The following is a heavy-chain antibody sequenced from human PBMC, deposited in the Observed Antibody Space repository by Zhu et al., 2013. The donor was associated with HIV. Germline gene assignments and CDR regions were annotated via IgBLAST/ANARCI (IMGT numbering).Heavy chain of an antibody. D-gene: IGHD1-26*01. Sequence: QAQLIQSGGEVRKPGASVKVSCKASGYTFSNYYIHWVRQAPGQGLEWMGIINPSGGATTYAQKFQGRVIMTRDTSTSTVYMELSSLRSEDTAVYYCARRKQGGTPYFFDYWGQGTLVTVSS. CDR1: GYTFSNYY. CDR2: INPSGGAT. J-gene: IGHJ4*02. V-gene: IGHV1-46*01. CDR3: ARRKQGGTPYFFDY.